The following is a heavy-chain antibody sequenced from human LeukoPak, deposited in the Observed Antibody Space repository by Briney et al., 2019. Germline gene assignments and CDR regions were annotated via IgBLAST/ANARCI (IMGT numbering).Heavy chain of an antibody. Sequence: PGGSLRLSCAASGFTFSDYYMSWIRQAPGKGLEWVSYISSSGSTIYYADSVKGRFTISRDNAKNSLYLQMNSLRAEDTAVYYCVRDEWRANWFDPWGQGTLVTVSS. J-gene: IGHJ5*02. CDR3: VRDEWRANWFDP. V-gene: IGHV3-11*01. D-gene: IGHD3-3*01. CDR2: ISSSGSTI. CDR1: GFTFSDYY.